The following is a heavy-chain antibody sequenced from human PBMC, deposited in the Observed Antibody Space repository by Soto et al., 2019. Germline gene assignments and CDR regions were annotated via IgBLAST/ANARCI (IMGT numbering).Heavy chain of an antibody. V-gene: IGHV3-53*01. D-gene: IGHD1-1*01. CDR3: ARVLVGTTIDF. Sequence: PVGSLRLSCAASGFTVSTNYMSWVRQAPGKGLEWVSVLFSGSNTYSADSLKGRFTISSDQSKNTLYLQMDSLRAEDTAVYYCARVLVGTTIDFWGPGTLVTVSS. CDR2: LFSGSNT. CDR1: GFTVSTNY. J-gene: IGHJ4*02.